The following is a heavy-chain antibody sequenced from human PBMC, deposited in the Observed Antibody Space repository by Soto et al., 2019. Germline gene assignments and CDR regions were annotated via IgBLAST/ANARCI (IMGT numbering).Heavy chain of an antibody. CDR1: GFTFSSYV. CDR2: VSGSGDRT. D-gene: IGHD6-13*01. Sequence: GGSLRLSCAASGFTFSSYVMSWVRQASGKGLGWVSGVSGSGDRTDYADSVKGRFTISRDNSKNTLYLQMNSLRVEDTAVYYCAKDLCRGYSCNYYYYGMDVWGQGTTVTVSS. J-gene: IGHJ6*02. V-gene: IGHV3-23*01. CDR3: AKDLCRGYSCNYYYYGMDV.